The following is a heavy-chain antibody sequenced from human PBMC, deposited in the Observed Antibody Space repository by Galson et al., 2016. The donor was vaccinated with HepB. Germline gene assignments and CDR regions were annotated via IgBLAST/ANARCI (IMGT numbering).Heavy chain of an antibody. J-gene: IGHJ6*02. CDR3: ARDPSYYSGMDV. Sequence: SLRLSCAASGFTFSSYYMHWVRHAPGKGLVWVSRINRDESSTSYADYVKGRFTISRDNAKNTLYLQMNSLRAEDTAVYYCARDPSYYSGMDVWGQGTTVTVSS. V-gene: IGHV3-74*01. CDR2: INRDESST. CDR1: GFTFSSYY.